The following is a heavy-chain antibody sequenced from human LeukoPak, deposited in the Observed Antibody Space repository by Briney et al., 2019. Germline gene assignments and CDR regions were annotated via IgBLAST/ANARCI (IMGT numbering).Heavy chain of an antibody. CDR2: LTWNSGTI. V-gene: IGHV3-9*01. CDR1: GFTFDDYA. CDR3: ARTRIAAAVNDAFDI. D-gene: IGHD6-13*01. J-gene: IGHJ3*02. Sequence: GGSLRLSCAASGFTFDDYAMHWVRQAPGKGLEWVSGLTWNSGTIDYADSVKGRFIISRDNAKNSLSLQMNSLKADDTALYHCARTRIAAAVNDAFDIWGQGTMVTVSS.